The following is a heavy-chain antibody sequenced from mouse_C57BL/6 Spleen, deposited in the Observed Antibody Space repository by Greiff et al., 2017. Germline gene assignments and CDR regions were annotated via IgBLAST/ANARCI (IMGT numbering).Heavy chain of an antibody. Sequence: VQLHQPGAELVKPGASVKVSCKASGYTFTSYWMHWVKQRPGQVLEWIGRIHPSDSDTNYNQKFKGKATLTVDKSSSTAYMQLSSLTSEDSAVYYCATYYSPWFAYWGQGTLVTVSA. CDR3: ATYYSPWFAY. V-gene: IGHV1-74*01. CDR1: GYTFTSYW. J-gene: IGHJ3*01. CDR2: IHPSDSDT. D-gene: IGHD2-12*01.